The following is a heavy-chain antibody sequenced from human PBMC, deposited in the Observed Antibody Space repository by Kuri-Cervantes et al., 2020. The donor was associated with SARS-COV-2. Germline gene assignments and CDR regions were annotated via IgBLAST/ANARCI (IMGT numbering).Heavy chain of an antibody. CDR2: ISSSGNYI. V-gene: IGHV3-21*01. Sequence: GGSLRLSCAVSGFTFTSHAMHWVRQAPGKGLEWVSSISSSGNYIYYADSLKGRFTVSRDNAKSSLYLQMNSLRAEDTAVYYCARDSLDWFIPLDYWGQGTLVTVSS. CDR3: ARDSLDWFIPLDY. D-gene: IGHD3-9*01. CDR1: GFTFTSHA. J-gene: IGHJ4*02.